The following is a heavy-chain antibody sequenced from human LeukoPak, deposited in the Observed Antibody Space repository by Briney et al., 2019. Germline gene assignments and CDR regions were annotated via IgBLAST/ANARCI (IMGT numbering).Heavy chain of an antibody. J-gene: IGHJ4*02. Sequence: SETLSLTCTVSGGSISSSSYYWGWIRQPPGKGLEWIGSIYYSGSTYYNPSLKSRVTISVDTSKNQFSLKLSSVTAVDTAVYYCASGYPLYFDYWGQGTLVTVSS. V-gene: IGHV4-39*01. CDR3: ASGYPLYFDY. D-gene: IGHD3-22*01. CDR1: GGSISSSSYY. CDR2: IYYSGST.